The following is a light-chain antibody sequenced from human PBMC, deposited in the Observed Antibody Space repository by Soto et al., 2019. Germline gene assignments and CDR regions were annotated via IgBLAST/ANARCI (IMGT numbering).Light chain of an antibody. CDR1: SSDVGGYHY. Sequence: QSVLTQPRSVSGSPGQSVTLSCTGTSSDVGGYHYVSWYQHHPGKAPKIIIYDVNKRPSGVPDRFSGSKSGNTASLTISGLQTEDEADYYCCSYAGSYTLLFGGGTKVTVL. CDR3: CSYAGSYTLL. J-gene: IGLJ2*01. V-gene: IGLV2-11*01. CDR2: DVN.